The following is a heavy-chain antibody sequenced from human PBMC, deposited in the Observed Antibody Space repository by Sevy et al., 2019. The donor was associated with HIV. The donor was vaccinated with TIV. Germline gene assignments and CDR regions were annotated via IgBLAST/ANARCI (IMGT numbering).Heavy chain of an antibody. D-gene: IGHD2-15*01. V-gene: IGHV4-30-2*01. CDR2: IHHAGST. Sequence: SETLSLTCAVSGGSITSTDFSCSWIRQAPGRGLEWIGFIHHAGSTYYNPSFQSRVTISVDRTRNEFSLKLSSVTAADTAVYYYARARRGGNLAFDIWGQWTMVTVSS. CDR3: ARARRGGNLAFDI. J-gene: IGHJ3*02. CDR1: GGSITSTDFS.